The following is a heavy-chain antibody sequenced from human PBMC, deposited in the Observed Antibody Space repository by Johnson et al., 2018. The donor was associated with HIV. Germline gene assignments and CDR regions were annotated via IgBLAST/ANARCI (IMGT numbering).Heavy chain of an antibody. CDR3: ARGYCGGDCFSWSALSGPFDI. CDR2: MSYDGTNK. J-gene: IGHJ3*02. V-gene: IGHV3-30*04. CDR1: GFSFSTYA. D-gene: IGHD2-21*01. Sequence: QVQLVESGGGVVRPGGSLRLSCAASGFSFSTYAMHWVRQAPGKGLEWVAVMSYDGTNKYYADSVKGRFTISRDNSKNTLYLQMNSLRAEDTAVYYCARGYCGGDCFSWSALSGPFDIWGQGTMVTVSS.